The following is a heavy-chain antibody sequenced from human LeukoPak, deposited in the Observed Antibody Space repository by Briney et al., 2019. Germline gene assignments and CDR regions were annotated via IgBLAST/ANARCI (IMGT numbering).Heavy chain of an antibody. D-gene: IGHD4-17*01. CDR2: ISSGGSAI. CDR3: ARDLTVTTGGFAY. CDR1: GFTLSSYT. Sequence: GGSLRLPCAASGFTLSSYTMSWVRQAPGKGREWVSYISSGGSAIYCPDSVKGRFTVSRDNAKNSLYLEMNSLRAEDTALYYCARDLTVTTGGFAYWGQGTLVTVSS. V-gene: IGHV3-48*04. J-gene: IGHJ4*02.